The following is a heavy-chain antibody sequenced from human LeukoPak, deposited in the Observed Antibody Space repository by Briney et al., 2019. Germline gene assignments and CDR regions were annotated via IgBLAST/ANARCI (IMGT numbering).Heavy chain of an antibody. CDR2: INPNSGGT. D-gene: IGHD5-24*01. Sequence: GASVRVSCKASGYTFTGYYMHWVRQAPGQGLEWMGWINPNSGGTNYAQKFQGRVTMTRDTSISTAYMELSRLRSDDTAVYYCERDGSRYGYNPFSSFDYWGQGTLVTVSS. V-gene: IGHV1-2*02. J-gene: IGHJ4*02. CDR1: GYTFTGYY. CDR3: ERDGSRYGYNPFSSFDY.